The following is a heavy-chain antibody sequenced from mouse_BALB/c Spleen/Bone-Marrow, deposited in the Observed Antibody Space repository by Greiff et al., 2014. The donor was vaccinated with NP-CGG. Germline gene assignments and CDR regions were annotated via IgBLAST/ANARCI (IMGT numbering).Heavy chain of an antibody. CDR2: ISYSGST. Sequence: EVQLVESGPGLVKPSQSLSLTCTVTGYSITSDYAWNWIRQFPGNKLEWMGYISYSGSTSYNPSLKSRISITRDTSKNQFFLQLNSVTSEDTATYYCARGEYDDAVDYWGQGTSVTVSS. CDR3: ARGEYDDAVDY. V-gene: IGHV3-2*02. D-gene: IGHD2-14*01. J-gene: IGHJ4*01. CDR1: GYSITSDYA.